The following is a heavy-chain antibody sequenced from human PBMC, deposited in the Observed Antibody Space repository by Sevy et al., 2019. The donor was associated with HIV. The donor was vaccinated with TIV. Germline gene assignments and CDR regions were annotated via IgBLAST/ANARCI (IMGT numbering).Heavy chain of an antibody. V-gene: IGHV3-48*03. CDR1: GFTFSSYE. D-gene: IGHD4-17*01. J-gene: IGHJ4*02. CDR2: ISNSGTSM. Sequence: GGSLRLSCVASGFTFSSYEMNWVRQAPGKGLESVSYISNSGTSMYYSDSVKGRFTISRDNARNSLYLQMNSLRAEDTAVYYCARDLPPSATTVAHFDCWGQGTLVTVSS. CDR3: ARDLPPSATTVAHFDC.